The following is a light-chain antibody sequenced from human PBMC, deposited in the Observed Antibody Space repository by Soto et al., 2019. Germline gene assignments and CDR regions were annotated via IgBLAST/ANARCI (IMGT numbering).Light chain of an antibody. CDR2: KVS. CDR3: MQGTHWPYT. V-gene: IGKV2-30*02. Sequence: DVVMTQSPLSLPVTLGQPASISCRSTQSLVHSDGNTHLNWFQQRPGQSPRRLICKVSNRDSGVPDRFSGSASGTDFTLKISRVEAEDVGFYYCMQGTHWPYTFGQGTKLEIK. CDR1: QSLVHSDGNTH. J-gene: IGKJ2*01.